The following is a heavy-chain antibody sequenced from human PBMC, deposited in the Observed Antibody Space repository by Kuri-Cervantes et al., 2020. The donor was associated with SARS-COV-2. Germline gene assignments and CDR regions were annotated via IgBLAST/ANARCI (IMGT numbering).Heavy chain of an antibody. CDR1: GFNFSRTD. D-gene: IGHD2-21*01. CDR2: ISHDGKNK. Sequence: GESLKISCAASGFNFSRTDMHWVRQAPEKGLEWVAVISHDGKNKKCIASGKGRFTISRDNSQNTLYLHMKSLRSEDTAMYYCAKDRAGVQDFWGQGTLVTVSS. J-gene: IGHJ4*02. CDR3: AKDRAGVQDF. V-gene: IGHV3-30*18.